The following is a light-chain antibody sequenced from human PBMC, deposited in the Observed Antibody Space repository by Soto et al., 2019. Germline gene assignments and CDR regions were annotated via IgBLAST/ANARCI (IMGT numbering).Light chain of an antibody. Sequence: DIQMTQSPSSLSASVGDGVTISCRASQVIVKSLAWYQHKPGKVPNLLIYAAFTLQLWVPSRFSGSGSGTDFTLTISSLKPEDVGTYYCQKYDIAPWTFGLGTTVDIK. CDR3: QKYDIAPWT. V-gene: IGKV1-27*01. CDR1: QVIVKS. CDR2: AAF. J-gene: IGKJ1*01.